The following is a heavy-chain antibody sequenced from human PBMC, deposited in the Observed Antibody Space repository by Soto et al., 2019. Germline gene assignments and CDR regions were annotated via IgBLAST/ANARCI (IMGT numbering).Heavy chain of an antibody. Sequence: SATLSLTCTFSGVSTSSSSYYWGWILQPPGKGLEWIGSIYYSGSTYYNPSLKSRVTISVDTSKNQFSLKLSSVTAADTAVYYCARSTPHYYDSSGYPYYFDYWGQGILVTVSS. J-gene: IGHJ4*02. CDR2: IYYSGST. D-gene: IGHD3-22*01. V-gene: IGHV4-39*01. CDR1: GVSTSSSSYY. CDR3: ARSTPHYYDSSGYPYYFDY.